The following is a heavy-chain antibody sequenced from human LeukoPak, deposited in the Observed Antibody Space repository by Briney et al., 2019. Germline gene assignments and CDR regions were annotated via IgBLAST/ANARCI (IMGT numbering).Heavy chain of an antibody. Sequence: GGSLRLSCAAAGFSFDSYSMNWVRQAPGKGLEWVSTITSSSNYIYYADSVKGRFTISRDNAGNSLYLEMNSLRAEDTAFYFCARTTIFGVAEWDYWGQGTLVTVSS. V-gene: IGHV3-21*01. D-gene: IGHD3-3*01. CDR2: ITSSSNYI. J-gene: IGHJ4*02. CDR1: GFSFDSYS. CDR3: ARTTIFGVAEWDY.